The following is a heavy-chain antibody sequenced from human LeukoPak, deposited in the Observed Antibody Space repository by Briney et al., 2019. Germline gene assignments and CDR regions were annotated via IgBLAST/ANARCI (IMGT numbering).Heavy chain of an antibody. CDR3: ARDSYYYDSSGYYRFDY. D-gene: IGHD3-22*01. V-gene: IGHV3-21*01. J-gene: IGHJ4*02. CDR2: ISSSSSYI. Sequence: GGSLRLSCAASGFTFSSYSMNWVRQAPGKGLEWVSSISSSSSYIYYADSVKGRFTIFRDNAKNSLYLQMNSLRAEDTAVYYCARDSYYYDSSGYYRFDYWGQGTLVTVSS. CDR1: GFTFSSYS.